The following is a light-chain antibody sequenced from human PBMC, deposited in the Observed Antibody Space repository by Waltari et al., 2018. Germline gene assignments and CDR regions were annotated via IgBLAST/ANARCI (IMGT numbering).Light chain of an antibody. J-gene: IGKJ1*01. CDR2: AVS. Sequence: DIVMTQTPLSLSVTPGQPASISCKSSQSLLHSDGKSYLYWYLQKPGQYPQLLIYAVSSRFSGVPDRFSGSGSGTDFTLKISRVEAEDVGVYYCMQGIHLPWTFGQGTRVEIK. CDR1: QSLLHSDGKSY. V-gene: IGKV2-29*02. CDR3: MQGIHLPWT.